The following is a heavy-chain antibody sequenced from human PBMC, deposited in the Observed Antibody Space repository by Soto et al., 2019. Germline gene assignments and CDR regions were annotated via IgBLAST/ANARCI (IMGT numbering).Heavy chain of an antibody. D-gene: IGHD3-3*01. CDR2: MNPNSGNT. V-gene: IGHV1-8*01. CDR1: GYTFTSYD. CDR3: ARSGSTIFGVVP. Sequence: ASVKVSCKASGYTFTSYDINWVRQATGQGLEWMGWMNPNSGNTGYAQKFQGRVTMTRDTSTSTAYMELSSLRSEDTAVYYCARSGSTIFGVVPWGQGSLVTVSS. J-gene: IGHJ5*02.